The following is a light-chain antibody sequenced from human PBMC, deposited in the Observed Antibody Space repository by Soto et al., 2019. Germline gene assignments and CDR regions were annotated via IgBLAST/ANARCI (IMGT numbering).Light chain of an antibody. Sequence: QSVLTQPPSVSGAPGQRVTIXCTGXSXXIGAGYDVHWYQQLPGTAPKLLIYGNSNRPSGVPDRFSGSKSGTSASLAITGLQAEDEADYYCQSYDSSLSGSVVFGGGTKLTVL. V-gene: IGLV1-40*01. CDR1: SXXIGAGYD. CDR3: QSYDSSLSGSVV. CDR2: GNS. J-gene: IGLJ2*01.